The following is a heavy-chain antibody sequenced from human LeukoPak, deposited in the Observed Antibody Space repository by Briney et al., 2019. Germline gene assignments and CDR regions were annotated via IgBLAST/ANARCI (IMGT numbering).Heavy chain of an antibody. J-gene: IGHJ4*02. CDR3: ARHVLRRGPWFFEY. CDR1: GYSISSGYY. CDR2: IYHSGST. Sequence: PSETLSLTCTVSGYSISSGYYWGWIRQPPGKGLEWIGSIYHSGSTYYNPSLKSRVTISVDTSKNQFSLKLSSVTAADTAVYYCARHVLRRGPWFFEYWGQGTLVTVSS. D-gene: IGHD4-17*01. V-gene: IGHV4-38-2*02.